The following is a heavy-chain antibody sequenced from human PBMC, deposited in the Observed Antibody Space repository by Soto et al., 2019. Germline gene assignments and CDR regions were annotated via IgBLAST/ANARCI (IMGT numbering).Heavy chain of an antibody. CDR1: GYTFTGYY. Sequence: ASVKVSCKASGYTFTGYYMHWVRQAPGQGLEWMGWINPNSGGTNYAQKFQGWVTMTRATSISTAYMELSRLRSDDTAVYYCARGGAVRVLEWFTGGAFDIWGRGTMVTVSS. CDR2: INPNSGGT. CDR3: ARGGAVRVLEWFTGGAFDI. J-gene: IGHJ3*02. V-gene: IGHV1-2*04. D-gene: IGHD3-3*01.